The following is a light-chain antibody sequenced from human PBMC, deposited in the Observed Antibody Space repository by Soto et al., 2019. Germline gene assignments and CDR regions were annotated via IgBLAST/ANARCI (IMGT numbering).Light chain of an antibody. CDR3: ATWDSSLTGEV. J-gene: IGLJ2*01. V-gene: IGLV1-51*01. CDR1: SSNIGNNY. CDR2: DSN. Sequence: QSVLTQPPSVSVAPGQKVTISCSGSSSNIGNNYVSWYQQLPGTAPKLLIYDSNKRPSGIPDRFSGSKSGTSATLDITGLQTGDEADYYCATWDSSLTGEVFGGVTKLTVL.